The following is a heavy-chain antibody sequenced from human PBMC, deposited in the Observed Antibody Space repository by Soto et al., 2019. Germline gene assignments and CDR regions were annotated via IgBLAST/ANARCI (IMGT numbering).Heavy chain of an antibody. CDR1: GGTFSSYT. CDR3: ASDRYSSSWFGY. J-gene: IGHJ4*02. Sequence: QVQLVQSGAEVKKPGSSVKVSCKASGGTFSSYTISWVRQAPGQGLEWMGRIIPILGIANYAQKFQGRVTITADKSTSTAYMELSSLRSEDSAVYYCASDRYSSSWFGYWGREPWSPSPQ. V-gene: IGHV1-69*02. D-gene: IGHD6-13*01. CDR2: IIPILGIA.